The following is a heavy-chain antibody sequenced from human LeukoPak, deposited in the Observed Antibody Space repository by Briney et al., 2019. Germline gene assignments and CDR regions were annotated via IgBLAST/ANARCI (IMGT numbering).Heavy chain of an antibody. CDR2: FYYSGST. V-gene: IGHV4-30-4*07. J-gene: IGHJ4*02. CDR3: ARVQYYYGSGSYFALLYYFDY. Sequence: SETLSLTCAVSGGSISRGGYSWSWIRQPPGKGLEWIGYFYYSGSTFYNPSLKSRVTISVDTSKNQLSLKLSSVTAADTAVYYCARVQYYYGSGSYFALLYYFDYWGQGTLVTVSS. D-gene: IGHD3-10*01. CDR1: GGSISRGGYS.